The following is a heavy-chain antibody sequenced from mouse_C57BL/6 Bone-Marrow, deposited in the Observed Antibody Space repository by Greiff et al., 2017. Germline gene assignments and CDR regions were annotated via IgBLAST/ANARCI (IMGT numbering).Heavy chain of an antibody. V-gene: IGHV1-81*01. J-gene: IGHJ3*01. CDR3: ARGPYYGSSYAWCAY. CDR1: GYTFTSYG. CDR2: IYPRSGNT. Sequence: VQLQQSGAELARPGASVKLSCKASGYTFTSYGISWVKQRTGQGLEWIGEIYPRSGNTYYNEKFKGKATLTADKSSSTAYMELRSLTSEDSAVYFCARGPYYGSSYAWCAYWGQGTLVTVAA. D-gene: IGHD1-1*01.